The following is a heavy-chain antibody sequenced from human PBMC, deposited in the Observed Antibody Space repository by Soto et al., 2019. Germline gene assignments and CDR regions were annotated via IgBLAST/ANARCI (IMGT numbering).Heavy chain of an antibody. Sequence: QVQLVQSGAEVKKPGASVKVSCKASGYTLTSYDINWVRQATGQGLEWMGWMNPNSGNTGYAQKFQGRVTMTRNTSISTAYMELRSLRSEDTAVYYCARGDELLWFGELWYRHRRAGDAFDIWGQGTMVTVSS. D-gene: IGHD3-10*01. V-gene: IGHV1-8*01. CDR3: ARGDELLWFGELWYRHRRAGDAFDI. J-gene: IGHJ3*02. CDR1: GYTLTSYD. CDR2: MNPNSGNT.